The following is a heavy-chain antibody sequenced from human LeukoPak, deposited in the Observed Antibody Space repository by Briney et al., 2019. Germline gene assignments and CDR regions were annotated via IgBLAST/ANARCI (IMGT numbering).Heavy chain of an antibody. J-gene: IGHJ6*03. D-gene: IGHD6-13*01. CDR3: ARHWGSNWYFYYMDV. CDR1: GGSISSYY. Sequence: PSETLSLTCTVSGGSISSYYWSWIRQPPGKGLEWIGYIYYSGSTNYNPSLKSRVTISVDTSKNQISLKLSSVTAADTAMYYCARHWGSNWYFYYMDVWGKGTTVTVSS. V-gene: IGHV4-59*01. CDR2: IYYSGST.